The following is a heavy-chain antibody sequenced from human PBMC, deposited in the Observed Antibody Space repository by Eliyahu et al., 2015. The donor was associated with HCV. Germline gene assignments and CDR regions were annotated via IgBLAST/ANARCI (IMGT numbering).Heavy chain of an antibody. Sequence: EVQLLESGGGLVQPGGXLXLXXAASGFXFSSXAXXWVRQAPGKGLEWVSAISGSGGSTYYADSVKGRFTISRDNSKNTLYLQMNSLRAEDTAVYYCAKARGHYYGSGSYYYPFDYWGQGTLVTVSS. V-gene: IGHV3-23*01. CDR3: AKARGHYYGSGSYYYPFDY. CDR1: GFXFSSXA. J-gene: IGHJ4*02. CDR2: ISGSGGST. D-gene: IGHD3-10*01.